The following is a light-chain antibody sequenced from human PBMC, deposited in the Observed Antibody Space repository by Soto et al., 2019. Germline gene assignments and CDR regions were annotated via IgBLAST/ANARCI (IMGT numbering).Light chain of an antibody. CDR2: DVT. V-gene: IGLV2-14*03. Sequence: QSALTQPASVSGSPGQSITISCTGTSSDVGGYNHVSWYQQHPGKAPKLMIYDVTDRPSGVSNRFSGSKSGNTASLAISGLQAEDEADYYCNSYTSTNTLVFGGRTKLTVL. CDR1: SSDVGGYNH. CDR3: NSYTSTNTLV. J-gene: IGLJ2*01.